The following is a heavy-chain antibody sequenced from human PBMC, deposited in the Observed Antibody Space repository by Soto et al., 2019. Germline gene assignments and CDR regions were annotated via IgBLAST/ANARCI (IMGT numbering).Heavy chain of an antibody. Sequence: SETLSLTCTVSGGSISNYYWSWIRQSPGKGLKWIGYVYYSGSTNSNPYLKSRVTISVDTSKNQFSLKLNSVTAADTAVYYCARDGATMVYDGFDIWGQGTMVTV. CDR2: VYYSGST. J-gene: IGHJ3*02. D-gene: IGHD3-10*01. V-gene: IGHV4-59*01. CDR3: ARDGATMVYDGFDI. CDR1: GGSISNYY.